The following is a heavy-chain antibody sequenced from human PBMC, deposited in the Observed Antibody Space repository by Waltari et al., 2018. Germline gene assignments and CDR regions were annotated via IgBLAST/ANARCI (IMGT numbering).Heavy chain of an antibody. D-gene: IGHD5-12*01. CDR2: LHAGGKT. J-gene: IGHJ4*02. CDR3: ARAGLGSPVEWLRLFDQ. V-gene: IGHV3-53*01. Sequence: EVKLVESGGGLSQPGGSLSLSCAVSVFPIRSNYMSWVRQAPGKGLEWVSVLHAGGKTYYADSVKGRFTISRDDSRSTLFLQMNSLRAEDTAVYYCARAGLGSPVEWLRLFDQWGQGTLVTVSS. CDR1: VFPIRSNY.